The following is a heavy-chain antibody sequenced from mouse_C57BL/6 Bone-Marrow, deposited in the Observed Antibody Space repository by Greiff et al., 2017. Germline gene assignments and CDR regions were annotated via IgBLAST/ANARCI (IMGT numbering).Heavy chain of an antibody. D-gene: IGHD2-1*01. Sequence: VQLKQSGPELVKPGASVKIPCKASGYTFTDYNMDWVKQSHGKSLEWIGDINPDNGGTIYNQKFKGKATLTVDTSSSTAYMELRSLTSEDTAVYYCARWGYGNYGAWFAYWGQGTLVTVSA. J-gene: IGHJ3*01. CDR2: INPDNGGT. V-gene: IGHV1-18*01. CDR3: ARWGYGNYGAWFAY. CDR1: GYTFTDYN.